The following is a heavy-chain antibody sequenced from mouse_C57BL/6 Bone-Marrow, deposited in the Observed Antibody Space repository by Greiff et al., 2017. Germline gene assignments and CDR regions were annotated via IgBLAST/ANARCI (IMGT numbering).Heavy chain of an antibody. CDR1: GFTFSSYT. CDR2: ISGGGGNT. D-gene: IGHD1-1*01. J-gene: IGHJ3*01. Sequence: EVQRVESGGGLVKPGGSLKLSCAASGFTFSSYTMSWVRQTPEKRLEWVATISGGGGNTYYPESVKGRFTLSRDNAKNTLYLTMSSLRSEDTALYYCASLYYYGSSYPPWFAYWGQGTLVTVSA. V-gene: IGHV5-9*01. CDR3: ASLYYYGSSYPPWFAY.